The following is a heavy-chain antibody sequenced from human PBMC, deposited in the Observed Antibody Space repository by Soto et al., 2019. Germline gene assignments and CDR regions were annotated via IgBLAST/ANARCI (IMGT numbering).Heavy chain of an antibody. D-gene: IGHD3-22*01. Sequence: PGESLKISCKGSGYSFSDYWIIWVRQMPGKGLVWMGIIYPGDSDTRYSPSFEGQVTISADKSISTAYLQWSTLKASDTAMYYCARGDYFDTSASDSWGQGTLVTVSS. V-gene: IGHV5-51*01. CDR2: IYPGDSDT. CDR1: GYSFSDYW. J-gene: IGHJ4*02. CDR3: ARGDYFDTSASDS.